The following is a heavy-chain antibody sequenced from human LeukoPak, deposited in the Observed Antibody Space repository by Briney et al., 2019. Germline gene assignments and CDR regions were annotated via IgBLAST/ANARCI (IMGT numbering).Heavy chain of an antibody. D-gene: IGHD3/OR15-3a*01. J-gene: IGHJ4*02. CDR3: AKVGIFGRVTYYFDY. V-gene: IGHV3-9*01. CDR2: ISWNSGLI. CDR1: GFTFDEYA. Sequence: PGGSLRLSCAVSGFTFDEYAMHWVRQAPGKGLEWVSGISWNSGLIDYADSVKGRFTISRDNAKNSLYLQMNSLKAEDTAFYYCAKVGIFGRVTYYFDYWGQGTLVTVSS.